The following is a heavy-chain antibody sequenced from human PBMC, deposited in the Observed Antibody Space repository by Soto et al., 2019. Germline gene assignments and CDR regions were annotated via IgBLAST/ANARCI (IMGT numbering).Heavy chain of an antibody. J-gene: IGHJ4*02. D-gene: IGHD3-10*01. Sequence: QVKLQESGPGLAKPSQTLSLTCTVSGGSISSGDYYWSWICQHPGKGLEWIGYIYRSGSTYYNPSLTSRVTMSVDRSKNQFSLKLSSVTAADTAVYYCARDFDDSGTSYFDYWGQGILVTVSS. CDR3: ARDFDDSGTSYFDY. CDR1: GGSISSGDYY. V-gene: IGHV4-31*03. CDR2: IYRSGST.